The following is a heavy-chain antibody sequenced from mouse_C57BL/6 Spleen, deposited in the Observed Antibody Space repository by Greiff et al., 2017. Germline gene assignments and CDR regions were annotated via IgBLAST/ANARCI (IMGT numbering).Heavy chain of an antibody. CDR3: ARGTAQADY. J-gene: IGHJ2*01. CDR1: GYSITSGYY. D-gene: IGHD3-2*02. CDR2: ISYDGSN. Sequence: EVQLQESGPGLVKPSQSLSLTCSVTGYSITSGYYWNWIRQFPGNKLEWMGYISYDGSNNYNPSLKNRISITRDTSKNQFFLKLNSVTTEDTATYYCARGTAQADYWGQGTTLTVSS. V-gene: IGHV3-6*01.